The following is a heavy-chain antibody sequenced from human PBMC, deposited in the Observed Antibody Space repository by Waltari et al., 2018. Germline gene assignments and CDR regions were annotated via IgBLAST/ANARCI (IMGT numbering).Heavy chain of an antibody. CDR3: VMYSSSFLGDC. J-gene: IGHJ4*02. CDR2: INTDGSIT. D-gene: IGHD6-13*01. Sequence: WVRQAPGKGLVSVSHINTDGSITNYADSVKGRFTISRDNAKNTLFLQMNSLRAEDTAVYYCVMYSSSFLGDCWGQGTLVTVSS. V-gene: IGHV3-74*01.